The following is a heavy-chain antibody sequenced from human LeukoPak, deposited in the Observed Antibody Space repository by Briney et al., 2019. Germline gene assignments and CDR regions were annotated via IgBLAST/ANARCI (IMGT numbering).Heavy chain of an antibody. CDR2: IYHSGST. D-gene: IGHD6-13*01. CDR3: AKRAAASAADY. Sequence: SGTLSLTCAVSGGSISRGNWWSWVRQPPGKEPEWIGEIYHSGSTNYNPSLKSRVTISVDTSKNQFSLKLSSVTAADTAAYYCAKRAAASAADYWGQGTLVTVSS. CDR1: GGSISRGNW. V-gene: IGHV4-4*02. J-gene: IGHJ4*02.